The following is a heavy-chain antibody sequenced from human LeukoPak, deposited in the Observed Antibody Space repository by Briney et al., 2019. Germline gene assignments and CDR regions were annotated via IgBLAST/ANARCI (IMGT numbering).Heavy chain of an antibody. V-gene: IGHV3-23*01. Sequence: PGGSLRLSCAASGFTFSSYAMAWVRQAPGKGLEWVSTILNNGDNTYYADSVKGRFTISRDNSKNTLYLQMKSLRAEDTAVYYCAKSATVTTQQRGYFDYWGQGTLVTVSS. D-gene: IGHD4-11*01. CDR1: GFTFSSYA. CDR2: ILNNGDNT. CDR3: AKSATVTTQQRGYFDY. J-gene: IGHJ4*02.